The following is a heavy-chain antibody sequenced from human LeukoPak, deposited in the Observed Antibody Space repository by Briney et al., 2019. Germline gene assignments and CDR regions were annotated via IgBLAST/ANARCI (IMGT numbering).Heavy chain of an antibody. CDR3: AKGLYPDPPFSGGSSSSYFDY. Sequence: HPGGSLRLSCAASGFTFSSYAMSWIRQAPGKGLEWVSAISGSGGSTYYADSVKGRFTISRDNSKNTLYLQMNSLRAEDTAVYYCAKGLYPDPPFSGGSSSSYFDYWGQGTLVTVSS. CDR1: GFTFSSYA. CDR2: ISGSGGST. J-gene: IGHJ4*02. V-gene: IGHV3-23*01. D-gene: IGHD6-6*01.